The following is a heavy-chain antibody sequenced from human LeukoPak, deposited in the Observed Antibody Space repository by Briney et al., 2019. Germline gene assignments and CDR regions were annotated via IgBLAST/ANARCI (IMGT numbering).Heavy chain of an antibody. J-gene: IGHJ4*02. CDR1: GYTFTGYY. Sequence: ASVKVSCKASGYTFTGYYMHWVRQAPGQGLEWMGIINPSGGSTSYAQKFQGRVTMTRDMSTSTVYMELSSLRSEDTAVYYCARGGYSYGRGGYFDYWGQGTLVTVSS. D-gene: IGHD5-18*01. V-gene: IGHV1-46*01. CDR2: INPSGGST. CDR3: ARGGYSYGRGGYFDY.